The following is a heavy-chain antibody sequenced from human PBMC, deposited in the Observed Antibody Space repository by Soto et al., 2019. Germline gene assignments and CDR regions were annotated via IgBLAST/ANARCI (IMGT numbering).Heavy chain of an antibody. CDR2: INHSGST. J-gene: IGHJ6*02. Sequence: PSETLSLTCAVYGGSFSGYYWSWIRQPPGKGLEWIGEINHSGSTNYNPSLKSRVTISVDTSKNQFSLKLSSVTAADTAVYYCARDPLVVVPAATLPNTMEYYYYYGMDVWGQGTTVTVSS. D-gene: IGHD2-2*01. V-gene: IGHV4-34*01. CDR1: GGSFSGYY. CDR3: ARDPLVVVPAATLPNTMEYYYYYGMDV.